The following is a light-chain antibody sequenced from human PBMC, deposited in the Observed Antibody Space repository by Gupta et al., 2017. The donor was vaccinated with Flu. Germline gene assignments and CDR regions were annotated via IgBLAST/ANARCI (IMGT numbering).Light chain of an antibody. CDR3: GAWADRISVSV. V-gene: IGLV1-47*02. CDR2: SMN. CDR1: SSNIGSKY. Sequence: QSVLTQPPSASGTPCHRVTISCSGSSSNIGSKYVYWYQQLPGKAPKILIYSMNQRPSGVTDRFSGSKSGKSASLTIAGLQSEDETDYYWGAWADRISVSVFGYGTKFTVL. J-gene: IGLJ1*01.